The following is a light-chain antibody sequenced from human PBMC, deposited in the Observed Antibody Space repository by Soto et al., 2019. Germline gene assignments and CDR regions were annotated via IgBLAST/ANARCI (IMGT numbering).Light chain of an antibody. CDR3: QQYNNWWT. J-gene: IGKJ1*01. CDR1: QSVSSS. V-gene: IGKV3-15*01. Sequence: EIVLTQSPGTLSSSPGERVTLSCRASQSVSSSLAWYQQKPGQAPRLLIYAASTRATGIPARFSGSGSGTEFTLTINSLQSEDFAVYYCQQYNNWWTFGQGTKVDIK. CDR2: AAS.